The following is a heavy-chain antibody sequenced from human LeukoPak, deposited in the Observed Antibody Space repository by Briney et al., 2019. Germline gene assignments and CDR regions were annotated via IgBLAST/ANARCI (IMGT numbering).Heavy chain of an antibody. CDR3: ATLEIGDYYFDY. Sequence: WVRQPPGQGLEWIGSISYSGSIHYNPSLKSRVTISVDTSRNHFSLRLSSVTAADTAVYYCATLEIGDYYFDYWGQGTLVTVSS. CDR2: ISYSGSI. V-gene: IGHV4-39*01. D-gene: IGHD3-16*01. J-gene: IGHJ4*02.